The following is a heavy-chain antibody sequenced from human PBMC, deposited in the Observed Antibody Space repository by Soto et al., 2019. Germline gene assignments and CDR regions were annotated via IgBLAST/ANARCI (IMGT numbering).Heavy chain of an antibody. Sequence: QVQLVQSGAEVKKPGSSVKVSCKASGGTFSSYAISWVRQAPGQGLEWMGGIIPIFGTANYAQKFQGRVTITADESTSTAYMELSSLRSEDTAVYYCARDRPSMAAAGTHNWFDPWGQGTLVTVSS. CDR1: GGTFSSYA. D-gene: IGHD6-13*01. CDR2: IIPIFGTA. CDR3: ARDRPSMAAAGTHNWFDP. J-gene: IGHJ5*02. V-gene: IGHV1-69*01.